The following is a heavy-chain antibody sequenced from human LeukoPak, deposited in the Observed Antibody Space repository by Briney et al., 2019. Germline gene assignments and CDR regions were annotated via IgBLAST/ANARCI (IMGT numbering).Heavy chain of an antibody. CDR2: ISSSSSYI. Sequence: GGSLRLSCAASGFTSSSYSMNWVRQAPGKGLEWVSSISSSSSYIYYADSVKGRFTISRDNAKNSLYLQMNSLRAEDTAVYYCARGPRGIVVVPAAIAYWGQGTLVTVSS. CDR3: ARGPRGIVVVPAAIAY. J-gene: IGHJ4*02. V-gene: IGHV3-21*01. CDR1: GFTSSSYS. D-gene: IGHD2-2*02.